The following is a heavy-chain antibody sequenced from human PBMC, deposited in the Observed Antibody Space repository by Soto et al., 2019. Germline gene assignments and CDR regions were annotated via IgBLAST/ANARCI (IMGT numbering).Heavy chain of an antibody. CDR1: GGSISSYY. J-gene: IGHJ6*02. Sequence: QVQLQESGPGLVKPSETLSLTCTVSGGSISSYYWSWIRQPPGKGLEWTGYIYYSGSTNYNPTLKSRVTISVDTSKNQYSLKLSSVTAADTAVYYCARGGAAAGTSHYYGMDVWGQGTTVTVSS. D-gene: IGHD6-13*01. V-gene: IGHV4-59*01. CDR3: ARGGAAAGTSHYYGMDV. CDR2: IYYSGST.